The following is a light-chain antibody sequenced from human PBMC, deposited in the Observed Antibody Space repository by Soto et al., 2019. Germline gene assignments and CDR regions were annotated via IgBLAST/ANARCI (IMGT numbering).Light chain of an antibody. CDR2: KAS. CDR1: QTISSW. V-gene: IGKV1-5*03. CDR3: QHYNSYSEA. Sequence: DIQMTQSPSTLSGSVGDRVTITCRASQTISSWLAWYQQKPGKAPKLLIYKASTLKSGVPSRFSGSGSGTEFTLTISSLQPDDCATCYCQHYNSYSEAFGQGPKVELK. J-gene: IGKJ1*01.